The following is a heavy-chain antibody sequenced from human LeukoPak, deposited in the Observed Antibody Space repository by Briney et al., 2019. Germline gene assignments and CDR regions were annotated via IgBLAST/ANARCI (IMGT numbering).Heavy chain of an antibody. CDR2: IYYSGST. CDR1: GGSISSSSYY. D-gene: IGHD6-6*01. Sequence: PSETLSLTCTVSGGSISSSSYYWGWIRQPPGKGLEWIGSIYYSGSTYYNPSLKSRVTISVDTSKNQFSLKLSSVTAADTAVYCCARGCCSSGLYYYMDVWGKGTRSPSP. V-gene: IGHV4-39*07. CDR3: ARGCCSSGLYYYMDV. J-gene: IGHJ6*03.